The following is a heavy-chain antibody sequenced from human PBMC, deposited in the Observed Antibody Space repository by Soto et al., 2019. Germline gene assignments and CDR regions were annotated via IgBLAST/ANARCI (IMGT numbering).Heavy chain of an antibody. D-gene: IGHD3-3*01. V-gene: IGHV1-18*04. Sequence: ASVKVSCKASGYTFTSSGISWLRQAPGQGLEWMGWISAYNGNTNYAQKLQGRVTMTTDTSTSTAYMELRSLRSDDTAVYYCARGPYYDFWSGYQHFDYWGQGTLVTVSS. J-gene: IGHJ4*02. CDR3: ARGPYYDFWSGYQHFDY. CDR2: ISAYNGNT. CDR1: GYTFTSSG.